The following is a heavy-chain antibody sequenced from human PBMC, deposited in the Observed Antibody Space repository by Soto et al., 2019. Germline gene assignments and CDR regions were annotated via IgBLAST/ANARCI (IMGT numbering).Heavy chain of an antibody. Sequence: PGGSLRLSCAASGFTFDDYAMHWVRQAPGKGPEWVSGISWNSASIGYADSVKGRFTISRDNAKNSLYLQMNALRVEDTAVYYCATLDTAEIQTAAYWGQGTLVTVPS. D-gene: IGHD5-18*01. CDR2: ISWNSASI. J-gene: IGHJ4*02. CDR3: ATLDTAEIQTAAY. CDR1: GFTFDDYA. V-gene: IGHV3-9*01.